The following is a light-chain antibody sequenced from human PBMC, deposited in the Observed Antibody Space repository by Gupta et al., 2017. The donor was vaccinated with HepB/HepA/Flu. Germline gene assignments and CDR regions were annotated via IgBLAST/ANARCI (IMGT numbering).Light chain of an antibody. CDR2: YND. CDR3: AAWDTSLNVVV. CDR1: SSNVGRNN. V-gene: IGLV1-44*01. Sequence: QSVLTQSTSVSGTPGQRVTISYSGSSSNVGRNNVTWYQQLPGTAPKLLIYYNDERPSGVPDRISGSKSGTSASLAISGLQSEDEADYYCAAWDTSLNVVVFGGGTKLTVL. J-gene: IGLJ2*01.